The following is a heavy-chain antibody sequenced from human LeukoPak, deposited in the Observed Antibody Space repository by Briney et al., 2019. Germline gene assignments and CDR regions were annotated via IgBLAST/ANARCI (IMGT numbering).Heavy chain of an antibody. V-gene: IGHV3-21*01. CDR2: ISYSSGYI. CDR1: GFTFSSYS. D-gene: IGHD3/OR15-3a*01. Sequence: GGSLRLSCAASGFTFSSYSMNWVRQAPGEGLEWVSSISYSSGYIYYADSVKGRFTISRDNAKNSLYLQMNSLRAEDTAVFYCARTRVGLVIDYFDYWGQGTLVTVSS. CDR3: ARTRVGLVIDYFDY. J-gene: IGHJ4*02.